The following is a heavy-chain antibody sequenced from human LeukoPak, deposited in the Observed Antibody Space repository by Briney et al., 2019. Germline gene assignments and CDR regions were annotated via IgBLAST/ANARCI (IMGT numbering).Heavy chain of an antibody. V-gene: IGHV1-8*01. Sequence: ASVKVSCKASGYTLTSYDINWVRQATGQGLEWMGWMNPNSGNTGYAQKFQGRVTMTRNTSISTAYMELSSLRSEDTAVYYCARVCSIEITFGGVIVRPPENWFDPWGQGTLVTVSS. CDR1: GYTLTSYD. CDR2: MNPNSGNT. D-gene: IGHD3-16*02. CDR3: ARVCSIEITFGGVIVRPPENWFDP. J-gene: IGHJ5*02.